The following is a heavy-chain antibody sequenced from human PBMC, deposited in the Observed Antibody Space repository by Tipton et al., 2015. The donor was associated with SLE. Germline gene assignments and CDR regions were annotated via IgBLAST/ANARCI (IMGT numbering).Heavy chain of an antibody. CDR3: ARRHYSGPFDS. V-gene: IGHV4-59*12. CDR1: GGSISSYY. D-gene: IGHD5-12*01. CDR2: IFYTGST. J-gene: IGHJ4*02. Sequence: TLSLTCTVSGGSISSYYWNWFRQPPGKGLEWIGSIFYTGSTYYNPSLKSRVSFSIDTSKHQFSLKLNSVTAADTAVYYCARRHYSGPFDSWGQGTLVTVSS.